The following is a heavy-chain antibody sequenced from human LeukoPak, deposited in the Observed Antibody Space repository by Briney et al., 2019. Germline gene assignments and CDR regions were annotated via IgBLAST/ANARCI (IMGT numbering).Heavy chain of an antibody. CDR2: IRFDGGHA. D-gene: IGHD2-21*01. Sequence: GVSLRLLCSASGHPLSIYGMLCLRDAPGKGREWVAYIRFDGGHAYYRVSLKGRLTIYRDYSKNTLSLEAKDQGVEDRAIYYCAKDSTRHIFDSSYYIDMGGNGTTVTVPS. V-gene: IGHV3-30*02. CDR3: AKDSTRHIFDSSYYIDM. CDR1: GHPLSIYG. J-gene: IGHJ6*03.